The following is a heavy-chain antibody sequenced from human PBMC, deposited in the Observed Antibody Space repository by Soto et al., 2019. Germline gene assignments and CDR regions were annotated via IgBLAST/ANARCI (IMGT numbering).Heavy chain of an antibody. J-gene: IGHJ6*02. CDR2: IIPIFGTA. CDR3: ARAVAGPPYSSYSGMDV. D-gene: IGHD6-19*01. V-gene: IGHV1-69*13. CDR1: GGTFSSYA. Sequence: ASVKVSCKASGGTFSSYAISWVRQAPGQGLEWMGGIIPIFGTANYAQKFQGRVTITADESTSTAYMELSSLRSEDTAVYYCARAVAGPPYSSYSGMDVWGQGTTVTVSS.